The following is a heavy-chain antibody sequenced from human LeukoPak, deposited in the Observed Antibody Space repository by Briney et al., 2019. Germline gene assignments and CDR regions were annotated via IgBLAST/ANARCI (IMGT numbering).Heavy chain of an antibody. Sequence: ASVKVSCKASGYTFTGYYMHWVRQAPGQGLEWMGWINPNSGGTNYAQKFQGRVTMTRDTSISTAYMELSRLRSDDTAVYYCARVGRRIAVAGTIHAFDIWGQGTMVTVSS. CDR3: ARVGRRIAVAGTIHAFDI. CDR1: GYTFTGYY. V-gene: IGHV1-2*02. J-gene: IGHJ3*02. CDR2: INPNSGGT. D-gene: IGHD6-19*01.